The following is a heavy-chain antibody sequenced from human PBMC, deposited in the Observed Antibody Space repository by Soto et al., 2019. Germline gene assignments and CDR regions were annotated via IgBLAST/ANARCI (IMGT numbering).Heavy chain of an antibody. CDR2: LYSGGRT. Sequence: EVQLVESGGGLIQPGGSLRLSCAASGFNVSSTHMSWVRQAPGKGLEWVSLLYSGGRTYYADSVKGRFTISRDNSKNTLSLQMNSMRAEDTAVYYCAIRRGYSGYDSAFDVWGQGTMVTVSS. V-gene: IGHV3-53*01. CDR3: AIRRGYSGYDSAFDV. J-gene: IGHJ3*01. D-gene: IGHD5-12*01. CDR1: GFNVSSTH.